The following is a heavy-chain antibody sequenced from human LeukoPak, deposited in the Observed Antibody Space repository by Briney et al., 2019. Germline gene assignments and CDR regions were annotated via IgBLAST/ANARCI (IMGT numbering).Heavy chain of an antibody. J-gene: IGHJ4*02. CDR1: GFTFSSYA. CDR2: ISGSGGST. V-gene: IGHV3-23*01. D-gene: IGHD6-19*01. Sequence: GGSLRLSCAASGFTFSSYAMSWVRQAPGKGLEWVSAISGSGGSTYYADSVKGRFTISRDNSKNTLYLQMNRLRAEDTAVHYCAKDSSGRQPSTDFDYWGQGTLVTVSS. CDR3: AKDSSGRQPSTDFDY.